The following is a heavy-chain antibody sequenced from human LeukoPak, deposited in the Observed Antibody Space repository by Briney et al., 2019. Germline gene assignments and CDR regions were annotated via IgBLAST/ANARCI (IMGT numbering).Heavy chain of an antibody. V-gene: IGHV4-31*03. Sequence: SSETLSLTCTVSGGSITSDNYYWGWVRQHPGKGLEWIAYIYYSGSTYYNPSLKSRVTMSVDTSKNQFSLNLSSVNAADTAVYYCARLYGSGSNYFDYWGQGALVTVSS. D-gene: IGHD3-10*01. CDR3: ARLYGSGSNYFDY. CDR2: IYYSGST. J-gene: IGHJ4*02. CDR1: GGSITSDNYY.